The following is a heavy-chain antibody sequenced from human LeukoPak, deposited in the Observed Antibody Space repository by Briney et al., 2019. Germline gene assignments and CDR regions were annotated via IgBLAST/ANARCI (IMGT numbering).Heavy chain of an antibody. CDR1: GGTFSTNA. Sequence: SVKVSCKASGGTFSTNAISWVRQAPGQGLEWMGGVIPIFGTPNYAQKFQGRVTITTDESSSTAYMELSSLRSEDTAVYYCARTPLRSLEWQGFNRFDPWGQGTLVAVSS. D-gene: IGHD3-3*01. J-gene: IGHJ5*02. CDR3: ARTPLRSLEWQGFNRFDP. CDR2: VIPIFGTP. V-gene: IGHV1-69*05.